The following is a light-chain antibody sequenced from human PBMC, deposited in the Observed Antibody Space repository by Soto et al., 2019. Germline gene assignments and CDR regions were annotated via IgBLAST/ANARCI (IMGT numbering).Light chain of an antibody. CDR3: MQVLQTPYT. V-gene: IGKV2-28*01. CDR1: QSLLHSDGKTY. J-gene: IGKJ2*01. Sequence: DIVMTQSPLSLPVTPGEPASISCRSSQSLLHSDGKTYFDWYLQKPGQSPQLLIYLGSNRASGVPYRFSGSGSGTDFTLKISRVEAEDVGVYYCMQVLQTPYTFGQGTKLEIK. CDR2: LGS.